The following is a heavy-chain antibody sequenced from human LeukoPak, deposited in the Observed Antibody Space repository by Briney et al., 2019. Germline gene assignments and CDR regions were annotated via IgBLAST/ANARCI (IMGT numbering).Heavy chain of an antibody. D-gene: IGHD6-19*01. Sequence: GGSLRLSCAASGFTFSSYSMNWVRQAPGKGLEWVSSISSSSSYIYYADSVRGRLTISRDNAKNSLYLQMNSLRAEDTAVYYCARETAVAGAHSFDYWGQGTLVTVSS. CDR3: ARETAVAGAHSFDY. J-gene: IGHJ4*02. V-gene: IGHV3-21*01. CDR2: ISSSSSYI. CDR1: GFTFSSYS.